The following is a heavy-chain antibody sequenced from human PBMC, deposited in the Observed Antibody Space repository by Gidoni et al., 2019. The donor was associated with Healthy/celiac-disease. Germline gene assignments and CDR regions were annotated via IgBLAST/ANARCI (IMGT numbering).Heavy chain of an antibody. D-gene: IGHD6-13*01. CDR2: IIPIFGTA. CDR3: ARDPPYSSRDDYYYYYGMDV. Sequence: QVQLVQSGAEVKKPGSSVKVSCKASGGTFSSYAISWVRQAPGQGLEWMGGIIPIFGTANYAQKFQGRVTITADESTSTAYMELSSLRSEDTAVYYCARDPPYSSRDDYYYYYGMDVWGQGTTVTVSS. J-gene: IGHJ6*02. V-gene: IGHV1-69*01. CDR1: GGTFSSYA.